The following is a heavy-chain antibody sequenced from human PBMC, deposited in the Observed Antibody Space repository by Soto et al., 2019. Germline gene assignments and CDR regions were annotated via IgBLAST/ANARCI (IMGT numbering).Heavy chain of an antibody. V-gene: IGHV1-69*06. Sequence: QVRLVQSAAEVKKAGSSVKVSCKASGGTFISDAVTWVRQAPGQGLEWMGGVIPMFPKANYAQKFQGRATITADKSTSTVYMELNSLKSEDTALYYCARCHSDSSGPGYLDSWGQGTLVTVTS. CDR3: ARCHSDSSGPGYLDS. D-gene: IGHD3-22*01. J-gene: IGHJ4*02. CDR2: VIPMFPKA. CDR1: GGTFISDA.